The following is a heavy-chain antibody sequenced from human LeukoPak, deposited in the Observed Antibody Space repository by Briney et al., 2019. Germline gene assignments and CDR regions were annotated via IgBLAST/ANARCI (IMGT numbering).Heavy chain of an antibody. Sequence: PSETLSLTCTVSGGSISSYYWSWIRQPPGKGLEWIGYIYYSGSTNYNPSLKSRVTISVDTSKNQFSLKLSSVTAADTAVYYCARQRMAVAGAFDPWGQGTLVTVSS. CDR1: GGSISSYY. J-gene: IGHJ5*02. CDR2: IYYSGST. CDR3: ARQRMAVAGAFDP. V-gene: IGHV4-59*08. D-gene: IGHD6-19*01.